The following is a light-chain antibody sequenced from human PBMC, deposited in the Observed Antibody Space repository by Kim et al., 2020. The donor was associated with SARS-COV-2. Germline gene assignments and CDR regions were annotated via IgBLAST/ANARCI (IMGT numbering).Light chain of an antibody. CDR3: HQSYRSPDT. J-gene: IGKJ2*01. CDR2: TAS. V-gene: IGKV1-39*01. Sequence: SASVGDRITITCRASQTIDNYLNWYQQKPGRAPTLLIYTASNLQRGVTPRFSGGGSGTDFTLSISSLRPEDFATYFCHQSYRSPDTFGQGTKLEIK. CDR1: QTIDNY.